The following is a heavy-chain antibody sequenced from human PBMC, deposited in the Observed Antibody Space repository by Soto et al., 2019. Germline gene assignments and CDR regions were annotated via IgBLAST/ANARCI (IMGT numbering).Heavy chain of an antibody. V-gene: IGHV5-10-1*01. D-gene: IGHD2-2*01. CDR3: ARLYCSSSTCDSWFDP. CDR1: GYTFTTFW. CDR2: IDPRDSYT. J-gene: IGHJ5*02. Sequence: GESLKIGCTGFGYTFTTFWISWVRQMPGSGLEWMGRIDPRDSYTNYSPSFQGHVTISADKSISTAYLQWGSLKASETAMYYCARLYCSSSTCDSWFDPWGQGTLVTVSS.